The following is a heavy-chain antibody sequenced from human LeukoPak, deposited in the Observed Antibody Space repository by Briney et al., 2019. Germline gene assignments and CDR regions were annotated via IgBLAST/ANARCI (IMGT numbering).Heavy chain of an antibody. Sequence: SETLSLTCSVSGGSISTYYWSWIRQPPGKGLEWIGYIYYSGSTSYNPSLKSRVTISVDTSKNQFSLELSSVTAADTAVYYCARDLYPNIWYYGMDVWGQGTTVTVSS. CDR1: GGSISTYY. J-gene: IGHJ6*02. CDR3: ARDLYPNIWYYGMDV. CDR2: IYYSGST. D-gene: IGHD2-8*01. V-gene: IGHV4-59*12.